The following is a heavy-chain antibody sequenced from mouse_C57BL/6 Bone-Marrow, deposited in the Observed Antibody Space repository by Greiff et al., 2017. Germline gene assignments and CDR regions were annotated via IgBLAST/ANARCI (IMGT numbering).Heavy chain of an antibody. Sequence: EVQLQQSGTVLVRPGASVKMSCKTSGYTFTSYWMHWVKQRPGQGLEWIGAIYPGNSDTSYNQKFKGKGNLTAVTSASTAYMEISRLTNEDSAVYYCTRLDISQNYFDYWGQGTTLTVSS. D-gene: IGHD1-1*01. CDR1: GYTFTSYW. CDR2: IYPGNSDT. J-gene: IGHJ2*01. V-gene: IGHV1-5*01. CDR3: TRLDISQNYFDY.